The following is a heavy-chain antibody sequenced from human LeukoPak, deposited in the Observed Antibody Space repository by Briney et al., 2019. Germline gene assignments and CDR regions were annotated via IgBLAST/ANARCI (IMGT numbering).Heavy chain of an antibody. D-gene: IGHD5-18*01. CDR2: IIPIFGTA. CDR1: GGTFSSYA. Sequence: GASVKVSYKASGGTFSSYAISWVRQAPGQGLEWMGGIIPIFGTANYAQKFQGRVTITTDESTSTAYMELSSLRSEDTAMYYCGSGYSYGQFDYWGQGTLVTVSS. J-gene: IGHJ4*02. V-gene: IGHV1-69*05. CDR3: GSGYSYGQFDY.